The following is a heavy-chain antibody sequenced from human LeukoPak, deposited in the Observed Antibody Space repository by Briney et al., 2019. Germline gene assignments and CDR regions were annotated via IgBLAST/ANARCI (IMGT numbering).Heavy chain of an antibody. Sequence: SETLSLTCAVYGGSFSSYYWGWIRQPPGKGLEWIGSIYYSGSTYYNPSLKSRVTISVDTSKNQFSLKLSSVTAADTAVYYCARHRFYGGNPNWFDPWGQGTLVTVSS. D-gene: IGHD4-23*01. CDR3: ARHRFYGGNPNWFDP. CDR2: IYYSGST. J-gene: IGHJ5*02. V-gene: IGHV4-39*01. CDR1: GGSFSSYY.